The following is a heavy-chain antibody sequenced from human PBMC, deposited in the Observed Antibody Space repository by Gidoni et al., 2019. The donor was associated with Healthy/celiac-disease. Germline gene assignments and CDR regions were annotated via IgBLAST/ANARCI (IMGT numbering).Heavy chain of an antibody. CDR3: AKDSDPGIAVAGVDY. D-gene: IGHD6-19*01. CDR1: GFTFSRYA. CDR2: ISGSGGST. J-gene: IGHJ4*02. V-gene: IGHV3-23*01. Sequence: EVQLLESGGGLVQPGGSLRLSCAASGFTFSRYAMSWVRPAPGKGLEWVSAISGSGGSTYYADSVKGRFTISRDNSKNTLYLQMNSLRAEDTAVYYCAKDSDPGIAVAGVDYWGQGTLXTXXS.